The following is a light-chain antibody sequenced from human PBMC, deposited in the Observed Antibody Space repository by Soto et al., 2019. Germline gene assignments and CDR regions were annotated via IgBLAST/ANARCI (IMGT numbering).Light chain of an antibody. Sequence: QSALTQPASVSGSPGQSITISCTGTSSDVGGYNYVSWYQQHPGKDPKLMIYDVSNRPSGVSNRFSGSKSGNTASLTISGLQAEDEADYYCSSYTSSSTRVFGGGTKLTV. CDR3: SSYTSSSTRV. V-gene: IGLV2-14*01. J-gene: IGLJ2*01. CDR2: DVS. CDR1: SSDVGGYNY.